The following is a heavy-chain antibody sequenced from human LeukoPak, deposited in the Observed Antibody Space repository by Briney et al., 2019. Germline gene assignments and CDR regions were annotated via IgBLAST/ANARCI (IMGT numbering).Heavy chain of an antibody. CDR1: GFTFSNYW. J-gene: IGHJ6*04. CDR3: ARDLAAWDV. CDR2: INPDGSEK. Sequence: PGGSLRLSCAASGFTFSNYWMSWVRQAPGNGLEWVANINPDGSEKYSVDSVTGRFTISRDNAENTVFLKMNSLRAEDSAVYYCARDLAAWDVWGKGTTVTVSS. V-gene: IGHV3-7*01.